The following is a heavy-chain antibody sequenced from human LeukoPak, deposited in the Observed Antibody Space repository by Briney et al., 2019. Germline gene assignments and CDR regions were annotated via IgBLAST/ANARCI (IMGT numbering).Heavy chain of an antibody. CDR2: IIPIFGTA. Sequence: SVRVSCKASGGTFSSYAISWVRQAPGQGLEWMGGIIPIFGTANYAQKFQGRVTITTDESTSTAYMELSSLRSEDTAVYYCARDQGDSSSWYVWFDPWGQGTLVTVSS. J-gene: IGHJ5*02. V-gene: IGHV1-69*05. CDR1: GGTFSSYA. D-gene: IGHD6-13*01. CDR3: ARDQGDSSSWYVWFDP.